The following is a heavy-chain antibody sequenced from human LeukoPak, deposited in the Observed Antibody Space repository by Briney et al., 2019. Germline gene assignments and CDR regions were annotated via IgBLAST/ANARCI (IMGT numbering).Heavy chain of an antibody. D-gene: IGHD6-6*01. CDR1: GFTFSSYA. CDR2: ISYDGSNK. J-gene: IGHJ4*02. CDR3: ARDESGIAARRTYY. Sequence: PGRSLRLSCAASGFTFSSYAMHWVRQAPGKGLEWVAVISYDGSNKYYADSVKGRFTISRDNSKNTLYLQMNSLRAEDTAVYYCARDESGIAARRTYYWGQGTLVTVSS. V-gene: IGHV3-30-3*01.